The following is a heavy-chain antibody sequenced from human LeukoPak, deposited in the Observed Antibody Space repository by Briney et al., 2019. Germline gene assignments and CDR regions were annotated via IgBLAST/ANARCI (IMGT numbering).Heavy chain of an antibody. V-gene: IGHV4-61*02. CDR3: ARAQLLDYYGSGSYYNAWFDP. Sequence: SETLSLTCTVSGNSISSGDNYWSWIRQPAGKGLEWIGRIYTSGSTNYNPSLKSRVTMSVDTSKNQFSLKLSSVTAADTAVYYCARAQLLDYYGSGSYYNAWFDPWGQGTLVTVSS. CDR1: GNSISSGDNY. J-gene: IGHJ5*02. CDR2: IYTSGST. D-gene: IGHD3-10*01.